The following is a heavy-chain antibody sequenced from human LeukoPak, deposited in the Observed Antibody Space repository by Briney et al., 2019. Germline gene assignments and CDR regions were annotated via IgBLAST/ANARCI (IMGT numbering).Heavy chain of an antibody. CDR1: GGTFSSYA. CDR3: ARGRRDGLDY. D-gene: IGHD5-24*01. Sequence: GASVKVSCKASGGTFSSYAISWVRQAPGQGLEWMGGIIPIFGTANYAQKFQGRVTITRNTSISTAYMELSSLGSEDTAVYYCARGRRDGLDYWGQGTLVTVSS. V-gene: IGHV1-69*05. CDR2: IIPIFGTA. J-gene: IGHJ4*01.